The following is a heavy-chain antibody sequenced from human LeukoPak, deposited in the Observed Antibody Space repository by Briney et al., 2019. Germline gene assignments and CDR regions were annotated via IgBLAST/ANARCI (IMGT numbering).Heavy chain of an antibody. CDR1: GFTLSGFW. CDR3: ARDQVGPED. J-gene: IGHJ4*02. V-gene: IGHV3-7*01. CDR2: INQDGTER. D-gene: IGHD1-26*01. Sequence: GGSLRLSCAVSGFTLSGFWMSWVRQAPGKGLEWVANINQDGTERYYVDSVKGRFTISRDNAKSSLYLQMNSLRVEDTAVYYCARDQVGPEDWGQGTLVTVSS.